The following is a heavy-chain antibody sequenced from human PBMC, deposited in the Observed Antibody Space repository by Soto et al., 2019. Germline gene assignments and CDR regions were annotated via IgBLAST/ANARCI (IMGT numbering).Heavy chain of an antibody. CDR3: ARDPGDGTFYF. J-gene: IGHJ4*02. V-gene: IGHV1-3*01. D-gene: IGHD7-27*01. CDR1: GYTFSSYA. CDR2: INAGYGNT. Sequence: ASVKVSCKASGYTFSSYAMHWVRQAPGQRLEWMGWINAGYGNTKSSQKFQDRVTISRDTSASTAYMELTSLRSEDTAVYYCARDPGDGTFYFWGQGALVTVSS.